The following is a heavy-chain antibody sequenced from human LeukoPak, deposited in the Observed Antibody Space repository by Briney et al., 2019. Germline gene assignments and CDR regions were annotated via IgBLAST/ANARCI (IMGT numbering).Heavy chain of an antibody. CDR1: GGSISSGDYY. D-gene: IGHD3-22*01. CDR3: ARPYYYDSRIDP. CDR2: MYYSGST. V-gene: IGHV4-30-4*01. Sequence: PSQTLSLTCTVSGGSISSGDYYWSWLRQPPGKGLEWIAYMYYSGSTYYNPSLKSRVTMSADTSKSQLSLKLSSVTAADTAVYYCARPYYYDSRIDPWGQGILVTVSS. J-gene: IGHJ5*02.